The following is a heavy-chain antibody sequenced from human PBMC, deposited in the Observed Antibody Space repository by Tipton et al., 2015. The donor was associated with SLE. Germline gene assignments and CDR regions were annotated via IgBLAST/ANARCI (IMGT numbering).Heavy chain of an antibody. D-gene: IGHD2-2*01. J-gene: IGHJ3*02. CDR3: ARTLVAIAHTVYDAFDI. CDR2: MYNNERT. CDR1: CDSLVSSDSY. V-gene: IGHV4-61*08. Sequence: TLSLTCAVSCDSLVSSDSYWAWIRQPPGKGLEWLGYMYNNERTKYNLSLESRVTMSVETSKNQFTLRLTSVTAADTAVYYCARTLVAIAHTVYDAFDIWGQGKMVTVSS.